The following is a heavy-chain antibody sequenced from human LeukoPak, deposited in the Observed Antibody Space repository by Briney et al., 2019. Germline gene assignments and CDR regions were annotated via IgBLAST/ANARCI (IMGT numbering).Heavy chain of an antibody. D-gene: IGHD1-26*01. CDR1: GFTFSSYS. V-gene: IGHV3-23*01. CDR3: AKDDVVVGAKFDY. Sequence: GGSLRLSCAASGFTFSSYSMNWVRQAPGKGLEWVSAISGRGGSTYYTDSVKGRFTISRDNSKNTLYLLINSLRAEDTAVYYCAKDDVVVGAKFDYWGQGTLVTVSS. J-gene: IGHJ4*02. CDR2: ISGRGGST.